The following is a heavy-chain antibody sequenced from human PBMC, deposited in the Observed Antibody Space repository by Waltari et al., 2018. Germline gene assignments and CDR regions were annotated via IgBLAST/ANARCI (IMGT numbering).Heavy chain of an antibody. J-gene: IGHJ4*02. CDR1: GFSLSTYGVG. CDR3: VRRRCGGDCNAGNQIAGQFER. D-gene: IGHD2-21*02. V-gene: IGHV2-5*02. CDR2: IYWDNDK. Sequence: QITLKESGPTLVKPTQTLTLTCTFSGFSLSTYGVGVGWIRQPPGKALEWLTLIYWDNDKRYSPSLRNRLTITKDTSKNQVVLTVTNMGPVDTATYFCVRRRCGGDCNAGNQIAGQFERWGQGILVTVSS.